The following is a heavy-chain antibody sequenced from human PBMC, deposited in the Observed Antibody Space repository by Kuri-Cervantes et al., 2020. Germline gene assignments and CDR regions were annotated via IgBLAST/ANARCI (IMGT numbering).Heavy chain of an antibody. CDR3: ARDPGTYYDFWSGLNYYYYGMDV. V-gene: IGHV1-18*01. Sequence: ASVKVSCKASGYTFTSYGISWVRQAPGQGLEWMGWISAYNGNTNYAQKLQGRVTMTTGTSTSTAYMELRSLRSDDTAVYYCARDPGTYYDFWSGLNYYYYGMDVWGQGTTVTVSS. D-gene: IGHD3-3*01. CDR2: ISAYNGNT. J-gene: IGHJ6*02. CDR1: GYTFTSYG.